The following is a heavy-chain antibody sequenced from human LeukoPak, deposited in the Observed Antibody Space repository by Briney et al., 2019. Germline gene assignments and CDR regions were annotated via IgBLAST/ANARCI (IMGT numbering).Heavy chain of an antibody. V-gene: IGHV3-7*01. CDR1: RFTLSNYW. Sequence: GGSLRLSCAASRFTLSNYWMSWVRQAPGKGLEWVANIKQDGSETYYVDTVKGRLTISRDNAKNSLSLQMNSLRAEDTAVYYCARQRGSGCLDYWGQGTLVTVSS. D-gene: IGHD6-19*01. J-gene: IGHJ4*02. CDR3: ARQRGSGCLDY. CDR2: IKQDGSET.